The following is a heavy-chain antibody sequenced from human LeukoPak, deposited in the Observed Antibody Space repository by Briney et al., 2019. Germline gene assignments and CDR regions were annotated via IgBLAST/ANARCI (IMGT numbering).Heavy chain of an antibody. CDR1: GSSFTSYW. CDR3: ARQKRDSSSWYYNGAAFDI. Sequence: GEPLKISCKGSGSSFTSYWIGWVRKLPGKGLEWMGIIYPGESDSRYSPSFQAQVTISDDNSISTAYLQWSSLKASDTAMYYCARQKRDSSSWYYNGAAFDIWGQGTMVTVSS. V-gene: IGHV5-51*01. D-gene: IGHD6-13*01. J-gene: IGHJ3*02. CDR2: IYPGESDS.